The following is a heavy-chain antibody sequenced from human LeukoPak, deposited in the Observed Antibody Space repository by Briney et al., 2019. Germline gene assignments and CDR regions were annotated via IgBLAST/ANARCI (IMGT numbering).Heavy chain of an antibody. D-gene: IGHD3-10*01. CDR1: GYTFTGYY. CDR2: INPHSGGT. J-gene: IGHJ6*03. V-gene: IGHV1-2*02. CDR3: AREYGPYYYYYMDV. Sequence: ASVKVSCKASGYTFTGYYIHWVRQAPGQGLEWMGWINPHSGGTNYAQKFQGGVTMTRDTSISTAYMELSRLRSDDTAVYYCAREYGPYYYYYMDVWGKGTTVTISS.